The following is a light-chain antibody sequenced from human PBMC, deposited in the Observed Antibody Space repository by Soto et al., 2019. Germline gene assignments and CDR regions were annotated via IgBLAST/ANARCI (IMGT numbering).Light chain of an antibody. CDR2: DVS. J-gene: IGLJ1*01. CDR3: CSYAGTYTFV. V-gene: IGLV2-11*01. Sequence: QSVLTQPRSVSGSPGQSVTISCTGTSTDLGGYNYVSWYQHYPGKAPKLMIYDVSKRPSGVPDRFSGSKSGNTASLTISGLQADDEADYYCCSYAGTYTFVFGTGTKLTVL. CDR1: STDLGGYNY.